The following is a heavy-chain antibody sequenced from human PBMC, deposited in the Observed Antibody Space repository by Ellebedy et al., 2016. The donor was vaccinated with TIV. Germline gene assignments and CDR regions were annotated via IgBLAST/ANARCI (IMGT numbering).Heavy chain of an antibody. V-gene: IGHV1-8*01. CDR1: GYTFTSFD. D-gene: IGHD3-16*01. J-gene: IGHJ5*02. CDR2: MNPNSGNT. CDR3: SREVAGGEVGRLDP. Sequence: ASVKVSCXASGYTFTSFDINWVRQATGQGLEWMGWMNPNSGNTGYAQKFQGRLTMTRNTSISTAYMELSSLRSEETAVYYCSREVAGGEVGRLDPWGPGTLVIVSS.